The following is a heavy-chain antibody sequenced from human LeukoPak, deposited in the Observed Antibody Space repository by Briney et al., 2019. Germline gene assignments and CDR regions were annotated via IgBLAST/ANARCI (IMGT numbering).Heavy chain of an antibody. J-gene: IGHJ1*01. CDR1: GFTFSDYS. V-gene: IGHV3-21*01. D-gene: IGHD1-26*01. Sequence: GGSLRLSCAASGFTFSDYSMNRVRQAPGKGLEWVSSISRNSRHVYYGGSVWGRFTISRDDARNSLFLEMNSLRAEDMAVYYCVRDFMGMGGTTAYLHYWGQGTLVTVSS. CDR2: ISRNSRHV. CDR3: VRDFMGMGGTTAYLHY.